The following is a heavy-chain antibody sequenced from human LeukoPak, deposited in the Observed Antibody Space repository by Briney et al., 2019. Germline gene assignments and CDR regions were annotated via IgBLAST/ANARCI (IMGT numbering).Heavy chain of an antibody. CDR1: GVTFRDAW. D-gene: IGHD3-10*01. V-gene: IGHV3-15*01. J-gene: IGHJ4*02. Sequence: GGSLRLSCAASGVTFRDAWMTWVRQAPGRGLEWVGRSISRSGGVTTEYAAPVKGGFTISRDDSRNTVYLQMNSLKIEDTAVYYCSAYYNGRGDYWGQGTLVTVSS. CDR3: SAYYNGRGDY. CDR2: SISRSGGVTT.